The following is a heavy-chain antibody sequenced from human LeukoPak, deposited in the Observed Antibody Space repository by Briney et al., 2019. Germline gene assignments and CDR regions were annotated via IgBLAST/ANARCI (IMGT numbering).Heavy chain of an antibody. V-gene: IGHV4-30-2*01. CDR3: ARRHSYGYPGPFDY. J-gene: IGHJ4*02. Sequence: SETLSLTCTVSGGSISSGGYYWSWIRQPPGKGLEWIGYIYHSGSTYYNPSLKSRVTISVDRSKNQFSLKLSSVTAADTAVYYCARRHSYGYPGPFDYWGQGTLVTVSS. CDR2: IYHSGST. CDR1: GGSISSGGYY. D-gene: IGHD5-18*01.